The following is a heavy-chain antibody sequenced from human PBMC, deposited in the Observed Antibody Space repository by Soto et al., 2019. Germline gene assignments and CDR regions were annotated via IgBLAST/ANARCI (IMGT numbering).Heavy chain of an antibody. CDR3: ANRTIFGVDTYYYGMDV. CDR2: MNPNSGNT. V-gene: IGHV1-8*01. CDR1: GYTFTSYD. D-gene: IGHD3-3*01. Sequence: GASVKVSCKASGYTFTSYDINWVRQATGQGLEWMGWMNPNSGNTGYAQKFQGRVTMTRNTSISTAYMELSSLRSEDTAVYYCANRTIFGVDTYYYGMDVWGQGTTVTVSS. J-gene: IGHJ6*02.